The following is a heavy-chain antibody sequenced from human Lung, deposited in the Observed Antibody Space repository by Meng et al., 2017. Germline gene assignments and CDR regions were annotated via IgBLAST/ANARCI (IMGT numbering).Heavy chain of an antibody. CDR1: GGSFSGYY. V-gene: IGHV4-34*02. CDR2: IIDSGST. Sequence: QVQLQQGGPGLLKPSETLSLTCAVYGGSFSGYYWSWIRQPPGKGLEWIGEIIDSGSTNYNPSLKSRVTISVDTSKNQFSLRVTSVTAADRAVYYCVRRTYSSGWYFDYWGQGTLVTVSS. J-gene: IGHJ4*02. CDR3: VRRTYSSGWYFDY. D-gene: IGHD6-19*01.